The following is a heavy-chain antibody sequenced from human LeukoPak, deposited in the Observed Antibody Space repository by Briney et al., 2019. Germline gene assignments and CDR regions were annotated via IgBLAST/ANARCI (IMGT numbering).Heavy chain of an antibody. J-gene: IGHJ4*02. CDR1: GYTFTSYG. Sequence: GASVKVSCKASGYTFTSYGISWVRQAPGQGLEWMGWISAYNGNTNYAQKLQGRVTMTTDTSTSTAYMELRSLRSDDTAVYYCARVQWPYGSGLTGLDWGQGTLVTVSS. CDR2: ISAYNGNT. CDR3: ARVQWPYGSGLTGLD. V-gene: IGHV1-18*01. D-gene: IGHD3-10*01.